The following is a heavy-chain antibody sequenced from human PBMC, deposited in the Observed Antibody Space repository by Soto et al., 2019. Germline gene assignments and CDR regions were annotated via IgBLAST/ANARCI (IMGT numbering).Heavy chain of an antibody. J-gene: IGHJ4*02. V-gene: IGHV2-5*01. CDR2: IYWNDDK. D-gene: IGHD2-8*01. Sequence: SGPTLVNPTQTLTLTCTFSGFSLSTSGVGVGWIRQPPGKALEWLALIYWNDDKRYSPSLKGRLTITKDTSKNQVVLTMTNMDPVDTATYYCAHSSPYCTNGVCYHFDYWGQGTLVTVSS. CDR3: AHSSPYCTNGVCYHFDY. CDR1: GFSLSTSGVG.